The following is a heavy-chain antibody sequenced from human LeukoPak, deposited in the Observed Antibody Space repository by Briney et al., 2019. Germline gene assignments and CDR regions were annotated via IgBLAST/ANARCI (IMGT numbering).Heavy chain of an antibody. J-gene: IGHJ4*02. CDR1: GGSFSGYY. CDR2: INHSGST. CDR3: ARGYCSGGSCYYFDY. D-gene: IGHD2-15*01. V-gene: IGHV4-34*01. Sequence: SETLSLTCAVCGGSFSGYYWSWIRQPPGKGLEWIGEINHSGSTNYNPSLKSRVTISVDTSKNQFSLKLSSVTAADTAVYYCARGYCSGGSCYYFDYWGQGTLVTVSS.